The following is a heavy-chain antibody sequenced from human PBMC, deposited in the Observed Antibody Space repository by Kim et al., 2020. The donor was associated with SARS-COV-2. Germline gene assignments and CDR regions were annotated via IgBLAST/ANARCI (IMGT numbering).Heavy chain of an antibody. V-gene: IGHV3-23*01. CDR3: AKSRAGGYYGSGTYGVRDF. Sequence: GGSLRLSCAASGFTFSNYAMNWVRQAPGKGLEWVSSISGNSGSTYYADSVKGRFTISRGNPKNTLYLQMNSLRAEDTAVYYCAKSRAGGYYGSGTYGVRDFWGQGTLVTVSS. CDR1: GFTFSNYA. D-gene: IGHD3-10*01. J-gene: IGHJ4*02. CDR2: ISGNSGST.